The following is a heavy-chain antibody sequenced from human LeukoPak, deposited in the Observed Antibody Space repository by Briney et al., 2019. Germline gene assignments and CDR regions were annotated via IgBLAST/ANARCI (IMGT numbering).Heavy chain of an antibody. J-gene: IGHJ4*02. CDR1: GFTFSSYS. Sequence: PGGSLRLSCAASGFTFSSYSINWVRQAPGKGLEWVSSISSSSNYIYYADSVKGRFTISRDNAKNSLYLQMNSLRAENTAVYYCAKDALLWFGEFYFDYWGQGTLVTVSS. D-gene: IGHD3-10*01. V-gene: IGHV3-21*01. CDR3: AKDALLWFGEFYFDY. CDR2: ISSSSNYI.